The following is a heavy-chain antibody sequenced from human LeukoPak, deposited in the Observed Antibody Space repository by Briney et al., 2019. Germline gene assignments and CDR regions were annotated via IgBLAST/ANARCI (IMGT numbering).Heavy chain of an antibody. V-gene: IGHV3-48*01. CDR3: ARDGGNRGYGCDL. CDR2: IRSSSET. D-gene: IGHD5-12*01. CDR1: GFIFSQYS. J-gene: IGHJ5*02. Sequence: PGGSLRLSCAASGFIFSQYSMNWVRQAPGKGLEWVSHIRSSSETFYADSVKGRFTISRDNARNSLYLQMNNLRGEDTAIYYCARDGGNRGYGCDLWGQGTLVTVSS.